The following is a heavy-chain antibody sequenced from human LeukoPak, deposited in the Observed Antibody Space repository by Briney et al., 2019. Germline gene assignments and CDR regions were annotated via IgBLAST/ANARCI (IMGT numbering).Heavy chain of an antibody. Sequence: SETLSLTCTVSGGSISSGYYWGWIRQPPGKGLEWIGSIYHSGSTYYNPSLKSRVTISVDTSKNQFSLKLSSVTAADTAVYYCARGLGTTGTTGYWFDPWGQGTLVTVSS. J-gene: IGHJ5*02. V-gene: IGHV4-38-2*02. D-gene: IGHD1-1*01. CDR2: IYHSGST. CDR3: ARGLGTTGTTGYWFDP. CDR1: GGSISSGYY.